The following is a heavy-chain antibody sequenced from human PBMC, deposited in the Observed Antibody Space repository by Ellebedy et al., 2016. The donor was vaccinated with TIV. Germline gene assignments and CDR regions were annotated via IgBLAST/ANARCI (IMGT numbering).Heavy chain of an antibody. J-gene: IGHJ4*02. CDR2: MFHTGTT. D-gene: IGHD6-19*01. V-gene: IGHV4-38-2*02. CDR3: ATVAGTRYFDY. CDR1: GYSIRSGYY. Sequence: SETLSLTCTVSGYSIRSGYYWGWIRQAPGEGLEWIGTMFHTGTTYYNPSLRGRVTISMDASKNQFSLNLTSVTAADPAVYYCATVAGTRYFDYWGPGILVTVSS.